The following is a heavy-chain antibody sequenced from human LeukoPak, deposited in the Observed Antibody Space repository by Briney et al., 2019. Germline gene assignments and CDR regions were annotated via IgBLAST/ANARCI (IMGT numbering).Heavy chain of an antibody. V-gene: IGHV4-34*01. Sequence: SETLSLTCAVYGGSFSNYYWSWIRQPPGQGLEWIGGINQIGSTDYNPSLTSRVTISVDTSKNEFSLKLSAVTVADSALYYCGLRDHYYYYHIDVWGQGTTVTVSS. CDR2: INQIGST. J-gene: IGHJ6*02. CDR3: GLRDHYYYYHIDV. D-gene: IGHD3-3*01. CDR1: GGSFSNYY.